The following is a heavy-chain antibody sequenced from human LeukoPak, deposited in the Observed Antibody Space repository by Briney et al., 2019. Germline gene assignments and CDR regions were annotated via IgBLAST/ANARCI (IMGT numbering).Heavy chain of an antibody. CDR1: GFTVSSNY. J-gene: IGHJ3*02. V-gene: IGHV3-53*05. Sequence: GGSLRLSCAASGFTVSSNYMSWVRQAPGKGLEWVSVIYSGGSTYYADSVKGRFTISRDNSKNTLYLQMNSLRAEDTAVYYCAKEGRDAYIEAFDIWGQGTMVTVSS. CDR3: AKEGRDAYIEAFDI. D-gene: IGHD5-24*01. CDR2: IYSGGST.